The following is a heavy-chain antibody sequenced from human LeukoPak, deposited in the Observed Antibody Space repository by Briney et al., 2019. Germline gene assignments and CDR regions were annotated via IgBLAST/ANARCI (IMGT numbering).Heavy chain of an antibody. V-gene: IGHV3-30*02. CDR1: GFTFTNYG. J-gene: IGHJ4*02. CDR3: AKPLDGSGTYSSLHF. CDR2: IRYDGSDK. D-gene: IGHD3-10*01. Sequence: GGSLRLSCAPSGFTFTNYGMHWVRQAPGKGLEWVSFIRYDGSDKYYADSVRGRFTISRDNSKNTLFLQMNSLVDEDTAVYYCAKPLDGSGTYSSLHFWGQGTLVTVSS.